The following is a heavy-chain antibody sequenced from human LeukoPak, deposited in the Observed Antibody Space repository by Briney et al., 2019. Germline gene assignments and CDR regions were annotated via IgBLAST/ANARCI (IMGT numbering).Heavy chain of an antibody. V-gene: IGHV4-34*12. CDR1: GESFSGYY. CDR2: IIDTGST. CDR3: ARLQLRHCSRTSCANEFDY. D-gene: IGHD2-2*01. Sequence: SETLSLTCVVYGESFSGYYWTWIRQPPGKGLEWIGEIIDTGSTKYNSSLKSRVTISVDTSKNEFSLNLTSVTAADTAVYYCARLQLRHCSRTSCANEFDYWGQGTLVTVSS. J-gene: IGHJ4*02.